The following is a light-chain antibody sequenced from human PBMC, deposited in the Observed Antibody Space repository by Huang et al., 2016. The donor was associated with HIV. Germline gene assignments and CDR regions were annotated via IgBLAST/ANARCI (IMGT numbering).Light chain of an antibody. CDR3: QQSFSVPRT. J-gene: IGKJ1*01. Sequence: DIQMTQSPSSLSASVGDSVTFSCRASQNISRSLNWYHQKPGKAPKLVIYATSILHVGVQSRFSNSGSGHLFTLSSRRLQPEDFGSYFCQQSFSVPRTFGRGTKVE. CDR2: ATS. CDR1: QNISRS. V-gene: IGKV1-39*01.